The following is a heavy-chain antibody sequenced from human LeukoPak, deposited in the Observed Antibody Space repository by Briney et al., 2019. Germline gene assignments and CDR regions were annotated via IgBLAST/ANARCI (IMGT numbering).Heavy chain of an antibody. CDR3: AGDRGIAARPREYYYYYGMDV. V-gene: IGHV1-69*13. CDR1: GGTFSSYA. D-gene: IGHD6-6*01. CDR2: IIPIFGTA. J-gene: IGHJ6*02. Sequence: GASVKVSCKASGGTFSSYAISWVRQAPGQGLEWMGGIIPIFGTANYAQKFQGRVTITADESTSTAYMELSSLRSEDTAVYYCAGDRGIAARPREYYYYYGMDVWGQGTTVTVSS.